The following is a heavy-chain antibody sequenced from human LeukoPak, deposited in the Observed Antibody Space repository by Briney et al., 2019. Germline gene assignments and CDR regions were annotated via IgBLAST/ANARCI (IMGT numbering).Heavy chain of an antibody. V-gene: IGHV3-7*03. CDR2: INQDGSDK. D-gene: IGHD6-13*01. CDR3: ARGGGNSSSWFDPEPLPFDY. Sequence: GGSLRLSCAASGFTFSSSWMSWVRQAPGKGLEWVANINQDGSDKYCVDSLKGRFTISRDNAKNSLYLQMNSLRAEDTAVYYCARGGGNSSSWFDPEPLPFDYWGQGTLVTVSS. CDR1: GFTFSSSW. J-gene: IGHJ4*02.